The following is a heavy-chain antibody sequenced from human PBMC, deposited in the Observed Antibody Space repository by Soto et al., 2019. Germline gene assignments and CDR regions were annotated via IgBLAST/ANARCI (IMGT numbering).Heavy chain of an antibody. J-gene: IGHJ4*01. CDR3: AKDRGRYCSGGSCLRFDD. CDR1: DFTFSDYV. V-gene: IGHV3-30*18. D-gene: IGHD2-15*01. Sequence: QVQLVESGGGVVQPGRSLRLSCAASDFTFSDYVMHWVRQAPGKGLELVARISYDGNYKYYADPVKGRFTISRDTSKNKLFLQMNSLKAEDTAVYSCAKDRGRYCSGGSCLRFDDWGHGPLVTVAA. CDR2: ISYDGNYK.